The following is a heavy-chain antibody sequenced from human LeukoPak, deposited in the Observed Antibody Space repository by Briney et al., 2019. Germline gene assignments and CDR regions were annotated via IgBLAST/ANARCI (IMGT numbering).Heavy chain of an antibody. V-gene: IGHV4-59*01. CDR2: IYYSGST. D-gene: IGHD1-26*01. CDR1: GGSISSYY. Sequence: SETLSLPCTVSGGSISSYYWSGIRQPPGKGLEWIGYIYYSGSTNYNPSLKSRVTISVDTSKNQFTLKLSSVTAADTAVYYCTRVLPVGVGRLYGMDVWGQGTTVTVSS. CDR3: TRVLPVGVGRLYGMDV. J-gene: IGHJ6*02.